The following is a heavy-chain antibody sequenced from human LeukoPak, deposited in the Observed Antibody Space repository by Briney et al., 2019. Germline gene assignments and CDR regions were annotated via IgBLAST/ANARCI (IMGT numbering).Heavy chain of an antibody. V-gene: IGHV3-53*01. CDR3: ARDRYGSGSYYNN. CDR1: GFTVSSNY. D-gene: IGHD3-10*01. Sequence: GGSLRLSCAASGFTVSSNYMSWVRQAPGKGLEWVSVIYSGGSTYYVDSVKGRFTISRDNSKNTLYLQMNSLRAEDTAVYYCARDRYGSGSYYNNWGQGTLVTVSS. CDR2: IYSGGST. J-gene: IGHJ4*02.